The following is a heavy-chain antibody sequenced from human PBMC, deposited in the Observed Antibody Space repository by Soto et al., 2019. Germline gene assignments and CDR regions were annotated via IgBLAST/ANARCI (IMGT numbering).Heavy chain of an antibody. J-gene: IGHJ5*02. CDR3: ARESAVAALDP. Sequence: QVQLVQSGAEVKKPGASVKVSCKASGYTFTSYGISWVRQAPGQGLEWMGWISAYNGKTSYAQKLQGRVTMTTDTPTSTAYRELRSLRSDDTAVYYCARESAVAALDPWGQGTLVTVSS. CDR1: GYTFTSYG. CDR2: ISAYNGKT. V-gene: IGHV1-18*01. D-gene: IGHD6-19*01.